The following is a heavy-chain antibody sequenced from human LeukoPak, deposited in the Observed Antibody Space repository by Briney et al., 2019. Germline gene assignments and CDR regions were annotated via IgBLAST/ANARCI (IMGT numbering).Heavy chain of an antibody. V-gene: IGHV3-7*01. CDR1: GFTFRSSW. Sequence: GGSLRLSCAASGFTFRSSWMTWVRQAPGKGLEWVANINQDGSERYYVDSAKARFTMSRDNAKNSLYLQMNSLRAEDTAVYYCARDRYCSGTTCYYTFDIWGQGTMVTVSS. D-gene: IGHD2-2*01. CDR3: ARDRYCSGTTCYYTFDI. CDR2: INQDGSER. J-gene: IGHJ3*02.